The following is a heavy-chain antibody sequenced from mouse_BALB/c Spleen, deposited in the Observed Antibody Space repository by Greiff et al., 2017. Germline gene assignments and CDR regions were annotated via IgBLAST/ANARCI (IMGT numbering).Heavy chain of an antibody. D-gene: IGHD1-1*01. CDR2: IWAGGST. V-gene: IGHV2-9*02. Sequence: VQLQQSGPGLVAPSQSLSITCTVSGFSLTSYGVHWVRQPPGKGLEWLGVIWAGGSTNYNSALMSRLSISKDNSKSQVFLKMNSLQTDDTAMYYCAKNPNYYGSSLYAMDYWGQGTSVTVSS. CDR3: AKNPNYYGSSLYAMDY. CDR1: GFSLTSYG. J-gene: IGHJ4*01.